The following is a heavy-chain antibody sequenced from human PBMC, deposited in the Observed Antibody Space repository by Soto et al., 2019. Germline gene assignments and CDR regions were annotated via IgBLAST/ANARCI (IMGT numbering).Heavy chain of an antibody. D-gene: IGHD2-15*01. CDR3: AKDLWAGAADVVGYDY. Sequence: GGSLRLSCAASGFTFSSYGMHWVRQAPGKGLEWVAVIWYDGSNKYYADSVKGRFTISRDNSKNTLYLQMNSLRAEDTAVYYCAKDLWAGAADVVGYDYWGQGTLVTVSS. CDR2: IWYDGSNK. CDR1: GFTFSSYG. J-gene: IGHJ4*02. V-gene: IGHV3-33*06.